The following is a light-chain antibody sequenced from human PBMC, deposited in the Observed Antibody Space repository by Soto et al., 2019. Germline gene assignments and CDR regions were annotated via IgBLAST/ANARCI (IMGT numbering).Light chain of an antibody. CDR1: NIGSKS. CDR3: QLWDSSSDHVV. J-gene: IGLJ3*02. Sequence: SYELTQPPSVSVAPGQTARMTCGGTNIGSKSVHWYQQKPGQAPVLVVYDDIDRPSGIPERFSGSNSGNTATLTISRVEAGDEAVYYCQLWDSSSDHVVFGGGTKLTVL. CDR2: DDI. V-gene: IGLV3-21*02.